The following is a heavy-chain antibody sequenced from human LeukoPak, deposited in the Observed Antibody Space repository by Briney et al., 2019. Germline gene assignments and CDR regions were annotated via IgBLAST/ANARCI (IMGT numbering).Heavy chain of an antibody. D-gene: IGHD3-3*01. CDR2: IKQDGSEK. CDR1: GFTFSSYW. V-gene: IGHV3-7*01. J-gene: IGHJ4*02. CDR3: ARDSNYDFWSGYQYPSDY. Sequence: GGSLRLSCAASGFTFSSYWMSGVRQAPGKGLEWVANIKQDGSEKYYVDSVKGRFTISRDNAKNSLYLQMNSLRAEDTAVYYCARDSNYDFWSGYQYPSDYWGQGTLVTVSS.